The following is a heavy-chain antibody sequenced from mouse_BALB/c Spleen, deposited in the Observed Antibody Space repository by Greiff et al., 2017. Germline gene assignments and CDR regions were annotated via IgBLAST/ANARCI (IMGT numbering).Heavy chain of an antibody. CDR2: IWAGGST. V-gene: IGHV2-9*02. CDR3: ARDWRLGRAMDY. J-gene: IGHJ4*01. D-gene: IGHD4-1*01. CDR1: GFSLTSYG. Sequence: VMLVESGPGLVAPSQSLSITCTVSGFSLTSYGVHWVRQPPGKGLEWLGVIWAGGSTNYNSALMSRLSISKDNYKSQVFLKMNSLQTDDTAMYYCARDWRLGRAMDYWGQGTSVTVSS.